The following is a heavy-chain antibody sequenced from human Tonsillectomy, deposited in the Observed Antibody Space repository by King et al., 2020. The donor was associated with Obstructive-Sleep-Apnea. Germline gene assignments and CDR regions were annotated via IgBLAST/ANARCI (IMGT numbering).Heavy chain of an antibody. CDR3: AKGGDGYNLFRPPEGY. CDR2: ISWDGVST. V-gene: IGHV3-43*01. Sequence: VQLVESGGVVLQPGGSLRLSCAASGFTFDDYTMHWVRHAPRKGLEWVSLISWDGVSTSYADSVKCRFTTSRDNSKNSLYLQMTSLRTEDTALYYCAKGGDGYNLFRPPEGYWGQGTLVTVSS. CDR1: GFTFDDYT. J-gene: IGHJ4*02. D-gene: IGHD5-24*01.